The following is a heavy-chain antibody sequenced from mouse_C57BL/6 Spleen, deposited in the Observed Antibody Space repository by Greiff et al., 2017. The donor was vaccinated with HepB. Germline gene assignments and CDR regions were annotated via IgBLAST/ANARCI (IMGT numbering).Heavy chain of an antibody. CDR1: GYTFTSYW. J-gene: IGHJ3*01. V-gene: IGHV1-64*01. CDR3: ARLPPYDYDWFAY. Sequence: QVQLKQPGAELVKPGASVKLSCKASGYTFTSYWMHWVKQRPGQGLEWIGMIHPNSGSTNYNEKFKSKATLTVDKSSSTAYMQLSSLTSEDSAVYYCARLPPYDYDWFAYWGQGTLVTVSA. D-gene: IGHD2-4*01. CDR2: IHPNSGST.